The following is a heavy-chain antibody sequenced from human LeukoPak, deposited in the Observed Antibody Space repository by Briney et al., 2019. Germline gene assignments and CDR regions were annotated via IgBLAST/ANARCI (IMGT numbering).Heavy chain of an antibody. Sequence: SETLSLTCTVSGGSISSSSYYWGWIRQPPGKGLEWIGSIYYSGSTYYNPSLKSRVTISVDTSKNQFSLKLSSVTAADTAVYYCARKEQEDSSGWYWYFDLWGRGTLVTVSS. V-gene: IGHV4-39*01. CDR1: GGSISSSSYY. CDR2: IYYSGST. CDR3: ARKEQEDSSGWYWYFDL. J-gene: IGHJ2*01. D-gene: IGHD6-19*01.